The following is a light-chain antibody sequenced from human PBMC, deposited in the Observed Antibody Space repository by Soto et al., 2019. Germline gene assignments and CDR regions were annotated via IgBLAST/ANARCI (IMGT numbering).Light chain of an antibody. J-gene: IGLJ1*01. Sequence: QSALTQPASVSGSLGQSITISCTGTSSDVGAYNFVSWYQQHPDKAPKLMIYDVNNRPSGVSNRFSGSKSANTASLTISGLQADDEADYYCSSYTSRNTLYVFGTGTKLTVL. CDR2: DVN. CDR3: SSYTSRNTLYV. V-gene: IGLV2-14*01. CDR1: SSDVGAYNF.